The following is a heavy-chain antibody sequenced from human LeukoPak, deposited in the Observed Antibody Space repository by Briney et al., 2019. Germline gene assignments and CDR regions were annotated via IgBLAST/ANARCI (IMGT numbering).Heavy chain of an antibody. D-gene: IGHD6-13*01. CDR3: AKEPGYTSSWYVDY. Sequence: GGSLRLSCAASGFTFSSYAMSWVRQAPGKGLEWVSAISGSGVATYFGDSVKGRFTISRDNSKSTLYLQMNSLRAEDTAVYYCAKEPGYTSSWYVDYWGQGTLVTVSS. CDR1: GFTFSSYA. CDR2: ISGSGVAT. J-gene: IGHJ4*02. V-gene: IGHV3-23*01.